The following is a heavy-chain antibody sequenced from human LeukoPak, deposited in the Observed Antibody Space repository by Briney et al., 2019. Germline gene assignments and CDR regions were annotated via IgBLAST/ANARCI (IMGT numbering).Heavy chain of an antibody. Sequence: ASVKVSCKASGYTFTSYGISWVRQAPGQGLEWMGWISAYNGNTNYAQKLQGRVTMTTDTSTSTAYMELSSLRSEDTAVYYCARVVGYCSSTSCYRDFDYWGQGTLVTVSS. CDR2: ISAYNGNT. J-gene: IGHJ4*02. CDR3: ARVVGYCSSTSCYRDFDY. D-gene: IGHD2-2*01. CDR1: GYTFTSYG. V-gene: IGHV1-18*01.